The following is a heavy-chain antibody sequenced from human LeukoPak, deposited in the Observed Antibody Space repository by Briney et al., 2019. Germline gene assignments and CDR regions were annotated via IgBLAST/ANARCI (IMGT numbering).Heavy chain of an antibody. CDR3: ARDNSVRDTAWWFDP. J-gene: IGHJ5*02. CDR2: INPSGHWT. V-gene: IGHV1-46*01. D-gene: IGHD2-21*02. Sequence: ASVKVSCKASGYTFTSYYMHWVRQAPGQGLEWMGLINPSGHWTSYAQKFQGRVTLTRDVSTSTDYLELSSLRSEDTAVYYCARDNSVRDTAWWFDPWGQGTLVTVSS. CDR1: GYTFTSYY.